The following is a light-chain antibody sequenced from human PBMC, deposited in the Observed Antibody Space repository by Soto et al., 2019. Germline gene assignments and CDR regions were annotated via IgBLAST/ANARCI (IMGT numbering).Light chain of an antibody. CDR2: DAS. V-gene: IGKV3-15*01. CDR1: QNVNND. CDR3: QQYNKWSPLYT. Sequence: DIQMTQSPAILSVSPGDRATLSCRASQNVNNDLAWYQQKPGQAPRILIYDASTWATDIPARISGSGSGTGFTLTLNGLKSEHYAVYYCQQYNKWSPLYTFGQGTKLEIK. J-gene: IGKJ2*01.